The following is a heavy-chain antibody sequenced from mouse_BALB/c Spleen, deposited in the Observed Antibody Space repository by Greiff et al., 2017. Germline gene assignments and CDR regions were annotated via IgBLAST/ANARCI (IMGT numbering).Heavy chain of an antibody. CDR1: GFTFSSYG. J-gene: IGHJ4*01. V-gene: IGHV5-6*02. Sequence: DVKLVESGGDLVKPGGSLKLSCAASGFTFSSYGMSWVRQTPDKRLEWVATISSGGSYTYYPDSVKGRFTISRDNAKNTLYLQMSSLKSEDTAMYYCARRGYDYDNAMDYWGQGTSVTVSS. D-gene: IGHD2-4*01. CDR2: ISSGGSYT. CDR3: ARRGYDYDNAMDY.